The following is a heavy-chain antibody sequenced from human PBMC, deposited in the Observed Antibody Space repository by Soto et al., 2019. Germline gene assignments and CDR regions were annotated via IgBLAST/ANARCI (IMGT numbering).Heavy chain of an antibody. D-gene: IGHD2-2*01. Sequence: QVQLVQSGAEVKKPGSSVKVSCKASGGTFSSYAISWVRQAPGQGLEWMGGIIPIFGTANYAQKFQGRVTITADESTSTAYMELSSLRSEDTAVYYCARELGDVVVPAAISGFDYWGQGNLVTVSS. CDR3: ARELGDVVVPAAISGFDY. J-gene: IGHJ4*02. CDR1: GGTFSSYA. V-gene: IGHV1-69*01. CDR2: IIPIFGTA.